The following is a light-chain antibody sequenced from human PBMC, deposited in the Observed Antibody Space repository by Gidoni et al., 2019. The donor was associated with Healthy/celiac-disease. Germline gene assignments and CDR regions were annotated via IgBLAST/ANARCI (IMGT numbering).Light chain of an antibody. J-gene: IGKJ1*01. V-gene: IGKV4-1*01. CDR1: QSVLYSSNNKNY. Sequence: DSLAVSLGERATINCKSSQSVLYSSNNKNYLAWYQQKPGQPPKLLIYWASTRESGVPDRFSGSGSGTDFTLTISRLQAEDVAVYYCQQYYSTPQTFGQGTKVEIK. CDR2: WAS. CDR3: QQYYSTPQT.